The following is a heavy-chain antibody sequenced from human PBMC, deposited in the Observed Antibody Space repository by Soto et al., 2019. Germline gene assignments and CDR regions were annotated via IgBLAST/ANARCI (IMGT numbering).Heavy chain of an antibody. V-gene: IGHV4-30-4*01. CDR3: AREPYLTEARNDF. J-gene: IGHJ4*02. CDR2: IFHSGTT. CDR1: GDSISSAGYF. Sequence: PAETLSLTCSVSGDSISSAGYFWTWIRQSPGKGLEWMGYIFHSGTTYYNPSLKGRLLISIENSKTQFSLRLTSVTAADSAVCFCAREPYLTEARNDFWGPGTLVTVSS.